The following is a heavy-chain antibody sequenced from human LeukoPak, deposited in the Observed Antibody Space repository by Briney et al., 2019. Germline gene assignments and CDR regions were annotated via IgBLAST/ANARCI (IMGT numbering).Heavy chain of an antibody. CDR3: ANLERGYSGYADY. CDR1: GYTFTGYY. D-gene: IGHD5-12*01. Sequence: ASVKVSCKASGYTFTGYYMHWVRQAPGQGLEWMGWINPNSGGTNYAQKFQGRVTMTRDTSISTAYMELSRLRSDDTAVYYCANLERGYSGYADYWGQGTLVTVSS. J-gene: IGHJ4*02. V-gene: IGHV1-2*02. CDR2: INPNSGGT.